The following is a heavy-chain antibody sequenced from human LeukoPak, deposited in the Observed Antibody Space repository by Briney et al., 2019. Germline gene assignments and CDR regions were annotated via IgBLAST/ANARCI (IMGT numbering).Heavy chain of an antibody. Sequence: GGSLRLSCAASGFTFSNYWMTWVRQAPGKGLEWVANIKKDGTEKYYVDSVRGRFTISRDNAKNLLYLQMNSLRAEDTAVYYCARHNYVFDYWGQGTLVTVSS. J-gene: IGHJ4*02. CDR2: IKKDGTEK. D-gene: IGHD4-11*01. CDR1: GFTFSNYW. V-gene: IGHV3-7*01. CDR3: ARHNYVFDY.